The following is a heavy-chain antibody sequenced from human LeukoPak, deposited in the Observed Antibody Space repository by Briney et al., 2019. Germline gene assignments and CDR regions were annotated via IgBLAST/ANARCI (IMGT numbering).Heavy chain of an antibody. CDR1: GGSISSYY. V-gene: IGHV4-59*08. CDR3: ARKGGSHDY. D-gene: IGHD1-26*01. Sequence: SETPSLTCTVSGGSISSYYWSWIRQPPGKGLEWIGYIYNSGSTNYNPSLKSRVTISVDTSKNQFSLKLSSVTAADTAVYYCARKGGSHDYWGQGTLVTVSS. J-gene: IGHJ4*02. CDR2: IYNSGST.